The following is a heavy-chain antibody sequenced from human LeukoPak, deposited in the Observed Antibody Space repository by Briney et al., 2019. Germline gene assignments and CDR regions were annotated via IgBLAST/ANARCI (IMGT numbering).Heavy chain of an antibody. Sequence: ASETLSLTCTGSGGSISSYYWSWIRQPPGKGLEWIGYIYCSGSTNYNPSLKSRVTISVDTSKNQFSLKLSSVTAADTAVYYCARVAYDSSVFDYWGQGTLVTVSS. CDR1: GGSISSYY. V-gene: IGHV4-59*01. J-gene: IGHJ4*02. D-gene: IGHD3-22*01. CDR2: IYCSGST. CDR3: ARVAYDSSVFDY.